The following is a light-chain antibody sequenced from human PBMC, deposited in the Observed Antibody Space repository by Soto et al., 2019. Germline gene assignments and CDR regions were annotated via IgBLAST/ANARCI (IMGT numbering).Light chain of an antibody. V-gene: IGKV3-11*01. Sequence: EIVLTQSPATLSLSPGERATLSCRASQSFSSYLAWYQQKPGQPPRLLIYGASSRATGIPDRFSGSGSGTDFTLTISSLRPEDVATFYCQKYDRAPRTFGPGTKVDIK. CDR3: QKYDRAPRT. CDR2: GAS. CDR1: QSFSSY. J-gene: IGKJ1*01.